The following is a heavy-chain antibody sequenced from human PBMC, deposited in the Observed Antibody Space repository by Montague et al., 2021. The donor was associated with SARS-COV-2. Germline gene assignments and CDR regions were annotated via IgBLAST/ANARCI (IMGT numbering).Heavy chain of an antibody. V-gene: IGHV4-59*01. Sequence: SETLSLTCTVSGGSISSYYWSWIRQPPGKGLEWIGYIYYSGSTNYYPSLKSRVTISVDTSKNQFSLKLSSVTAADTAVYYCARGSGWMGNAFDIWGQGTMATVSS. CDR2: IYYSGST. J-gene: IGHJ3*02. D-gene: IGHD6-19*01. CDR3: ARGSGWMGNAFDI. CDR1: GGSISSYY.